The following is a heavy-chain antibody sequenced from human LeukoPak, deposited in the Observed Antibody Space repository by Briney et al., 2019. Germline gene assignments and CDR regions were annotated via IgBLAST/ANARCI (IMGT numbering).Heavy chain of an antibody. V-gene: IGHV3-66*01. CDR3: AKAGIMITFGGVIVRSHFDY. CDR1: GFTVSGNY. J-gene: IGHJ4*02. CDR2: IYSGGST. Sequence: GGSLRLSCAASGFTVSGNYLSWVRQAPGKGLEWVSLIYSGGSTYYAGSVKGRFTISRDISKNTLYLQMNSLRAEDTAVYYCAKAGIMITFGGVIVRSHFDYWGQGTLVTVSS. D-gene: IGHD3-16*02.